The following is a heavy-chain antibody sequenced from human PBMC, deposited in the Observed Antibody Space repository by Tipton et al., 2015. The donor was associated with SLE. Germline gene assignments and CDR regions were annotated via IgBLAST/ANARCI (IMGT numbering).Heavy chain of an antibody. V-gene: IGHV4-34*01. CDR2: INHSGST. CDR1: GGSFSGYY. J-gene: IGHJ3*02. CDR3: AKGQWGRDDAFDI. D-gene: IGHD6-19*01. Sequence: TLSLTCAVYGGSFSGYYWSWIRQPPGKGLEWIGEINHSGSTNYNPSLKSRVTISVDTSKNQFSLKLSSVTAADTAVYYCAKGQWGRDDAFDIWGQGTMVTVSS.